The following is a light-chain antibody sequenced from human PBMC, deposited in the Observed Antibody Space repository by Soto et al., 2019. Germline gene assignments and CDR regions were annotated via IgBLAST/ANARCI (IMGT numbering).Light chain of an antibody. V-gene: IGKV3-20*01. J-gene: IGKJ2*01. Sequence: EIVLTQSPGTLSLSPGERATLSCRASQSVSSSYLAWYQQKPGQAPRLLIYGASTRATGIPDRFSGSGSGTDFPLTISRLEPEDFAVYYCQHYGSSPHTFGQGTKLEIK. CDR2: GAS. CDR3: QHYGSSPHT. CDR1: QSVSSSY.